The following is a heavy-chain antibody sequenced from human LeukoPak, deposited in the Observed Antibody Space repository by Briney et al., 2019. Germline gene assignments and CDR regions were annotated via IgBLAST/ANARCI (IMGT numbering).Heavy chain of an antibody. Sequence: PGTSLRLSCAASGFTFTNHAMTWVRQAPGKGLEWVSTIIGSGGGTYYADSVKGRFTISRDNSKNTLYLQINSLRAEDTAVYFCARSYDYIWGGDGMDVWGQGATVTVSS. J-gene: IGHJ6*02. CDR2: IIGSGGGT. CDR3: ARSYDYIWGGDGMDV. D-gene: IGHD3-16*01. CDR1: GFTFTNHA. V-gene: IGHV3-23*01.